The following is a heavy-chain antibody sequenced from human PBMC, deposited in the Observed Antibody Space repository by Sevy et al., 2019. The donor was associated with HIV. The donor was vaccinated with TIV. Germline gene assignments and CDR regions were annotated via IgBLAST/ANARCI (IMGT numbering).Heavy chain of an antibody. CDR2: ISGGSTYI. CDR3: ARDSWNYGEPRGEAY. V-gene: IGHV3-21*01. J-gene: IGHJ4*02. Sequence: GGSLRLSCAASGFTFSSYSMNWVRQAPGKGLEWVASISGGSTYIYYADSLKGRFTISRDNAKNSLYLQISNLRAEDMAVYYCARDSWNYGEPRGEAYWGQGTLVTVSS. D-gene: IGHD3-16*01. CDR1: GFTFSSYS.